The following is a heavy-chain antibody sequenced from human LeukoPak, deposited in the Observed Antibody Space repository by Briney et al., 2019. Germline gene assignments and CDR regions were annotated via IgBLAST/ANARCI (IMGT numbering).Heavy chain of an antibody. V-gene: IGHV3-30*02. J-gene: IGHJ4*02. CDR3: TKRAVRGVIEYFDH. D-gene: IGHD3-10*01. CDR2: IRDDGTHK. CDR1: GFTFSTYG. Sequence: GGSLRLSCAASGFTFSTYGIHWVRQAPGKGLEWVAFIRDDGTHKYYVDSVKGRFTISRDNVKNTTYLQMNSLRPEDTALYYCTKRAVRGVIEYFDHWGQGTLVTVSS.